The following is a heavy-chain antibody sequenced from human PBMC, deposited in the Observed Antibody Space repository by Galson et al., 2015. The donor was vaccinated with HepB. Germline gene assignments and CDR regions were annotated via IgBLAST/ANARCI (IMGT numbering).Heavy chain of an antibody. Sequence: SLRLSCAGSGLSFSNYWMSWVRQAPGKGLEWVANIKPDGSEKHYVDSVKGRFTITRDNAKNSVYLQMNSLRAEDTAVYYCARDYFSDWGQGTLVTVSS. CDR3: ARDYFSD. CDR1: GLSFSNYW. V-gene: IGHV3-7*03. J-gene: IGHJ4*02. D-gene: IGHD2/OR15-2a*01. CDR2: IKPDGSEK.